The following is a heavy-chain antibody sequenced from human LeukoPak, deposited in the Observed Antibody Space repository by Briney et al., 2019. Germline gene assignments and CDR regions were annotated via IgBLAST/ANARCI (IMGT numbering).Heavy chain of an antibody. CDR2: MSPNSGNT. D-gene: IGHD3-22*01. V-gene: IGHV1-8*01. J-gene: IGHJ4*02. CDR3: VRERNDSSAFCFDY. CDR1: GYTFSSYD. Sequence: ASVKVSCKASGYTFSSYDINLVRQATGQGLEWMGWMSPNSGNTGYAQKFQGRVTMTRDTSINTAYMELSSLISEDTAVYYCVRERNDSSAFCFDYWGQGTLVTVSS.